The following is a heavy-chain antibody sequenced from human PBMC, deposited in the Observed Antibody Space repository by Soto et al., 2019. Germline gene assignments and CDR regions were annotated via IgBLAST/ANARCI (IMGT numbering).Heavy chain of an antibody. Sequence: QLQLQESGPGLVKPSESLSLTCTVSGGSINTGSYYWGWIRQPPGKGLEWIGSIYYSGSTYYNPSLKSRVTMSVDTSKNQSSLKLSSVTAADTAVYYCARQNTGHNWFDPWGQGTLVTVSS. CDR3: ARQNTGHNWFDP. D-gene: IGHD4-17*01. V-gene: IGHV4-39*01. CDR2: IYYSGST. J-gene: IGHJ5*02. CDR1: GGSINTGSYY.